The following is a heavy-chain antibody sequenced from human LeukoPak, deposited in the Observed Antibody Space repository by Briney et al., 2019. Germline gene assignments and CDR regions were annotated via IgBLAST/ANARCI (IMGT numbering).Heavy chain of an antibody. CDR1: GFTFSRYG. Sequence: QPGGSLRLSCAASGFTFSRYGMSWVRQAPGKGLEWVSAISGSGGSTYYADSVKGRFTISRDNSRNTLYLQMNSLRAEDTAVYYCAKEIYYDSTGPQYWGQGTLVTVSS. D-gene: IGHD3-22*01. J-gene: IGHJ4*02. CDR2: ISGSGGST. V-gene: IGHV3-23*01. CDR3: AKEIYYDSTGPQY.